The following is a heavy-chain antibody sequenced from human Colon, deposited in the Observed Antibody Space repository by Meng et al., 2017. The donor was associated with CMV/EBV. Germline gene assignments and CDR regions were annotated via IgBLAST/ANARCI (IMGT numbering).Heavy chain of an antibody. Sequence: GESLKISWVASGFTVSSTYMSWVRHAPGEGLEWVAFMYGTGKIFYSDSVKGRFTMSRDNSKNTLYLQMNSLTVEDTAVYFCARGVVGVIPQDYWGQGTLVTVSS. CDR2: MYGTGKI. D-gene: IGHD3-16*02. CDR1: GFTVSSTY. CDR3: ARGVVGVIPQDY. J-gene: IGHJ4*02. V-gene: IGHV3-53*01.